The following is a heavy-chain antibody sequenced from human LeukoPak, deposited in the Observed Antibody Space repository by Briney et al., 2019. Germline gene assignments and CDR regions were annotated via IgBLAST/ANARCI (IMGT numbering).Heavy chain of an antibody. Sequence: GASVNVSCKSCRRTLSSYAISGVRQAPAPGREWMGGIIHIFCTENYAQKLQGRLTITANESTSTAYMELSSLRSEDTAVYYCARVSLNREPDYWGEGTLVTVSS. V-gene: IGHV1-69*13. CDR1: RRTLSSYA. J-gene: IGHJ4*02. CDR2: IIHIFCTE. CDR3: ARVSLNREPDY. D-gene: IGHD1-14*01.